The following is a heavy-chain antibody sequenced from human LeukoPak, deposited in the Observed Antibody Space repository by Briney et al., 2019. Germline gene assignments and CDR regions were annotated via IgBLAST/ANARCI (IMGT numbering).Heavy chain of an antibody. CDR3: ARDYNS. V-gene: IGHV3-11*01. D-gene: IGHD3-10*01. J-gene: IGHJ4*02. CDR2: ISPSGTVI. CDR1: GFTFTDYY. Sequence: GGSLRLSCSASGFTFTDYYMSWIRQAPGKGLEWVSYISPSGTVIDHGDSVKGRFTISRDNAKKSLFLQMNSLRAEDTAVYYCARDYNSWGQGTLVTVSS.